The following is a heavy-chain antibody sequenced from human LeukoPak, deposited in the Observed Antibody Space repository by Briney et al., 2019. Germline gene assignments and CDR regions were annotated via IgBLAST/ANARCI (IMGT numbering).Heavy chain of an antibody. V-gene: IGHV4-59*01. Sequence: SETLSLTCTVSGGSISSYYWSWIRQPPGKGLEWIGYIYYSGSTYYNPSLKSRVTISVDTSKNQFSLKLSSVTAADTAVYYCARDNWNYAHDYWGQGTLVTVSS. CDR1: GGSISSYY. D-gene: IGHD1-7*01. CDR2: IYYSGST. J-gene: IGHJ4*02. CDR3: ARDNWNYAHDY.